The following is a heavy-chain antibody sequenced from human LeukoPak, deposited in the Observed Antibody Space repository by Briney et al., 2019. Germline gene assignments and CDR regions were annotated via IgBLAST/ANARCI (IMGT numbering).Heavy chain of an antibody. CDR1: GFTFSNYW. Sequence: GGSLRLSCVASGFTFSNYWMSWVRQAPGKGLEWVANIKQDGSEKYYVDSAKGRFTISRDNSQNTVSLQLNNLRIEDTALYYCAKTSLSDPSGHYYYMDVWGKGTTVTVSS. V-gene: IGHV3-7*01. CDR2: IKQDGSEK. J-gene: IGHJ6*03. D-gene: IGHD3-3*01. CDR3: AKTSLSDPSGHYYYMDV.